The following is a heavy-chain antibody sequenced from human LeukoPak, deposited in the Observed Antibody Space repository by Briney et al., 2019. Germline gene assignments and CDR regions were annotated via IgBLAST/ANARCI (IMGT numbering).Heavy chain of an antibody. Sequence: ASVKVSCKASGYTFTSYDINWVRQATGQGLEWMGWMNPNSGNTGYAQKFQGRVTMTRNTSISTAYMELSSLRSEDTAVYYRARGYSAYYYYYGMDVWGQGTTVTVSS. CDR3: ARGYSAYYYYYGMDV. D-gene: IGHD5-18*01. CDR2: MNPNSGNT. J-gene: IGHJ6*02. CDR1: GYTFTSYD. V-gene: IGHV1-8*01.